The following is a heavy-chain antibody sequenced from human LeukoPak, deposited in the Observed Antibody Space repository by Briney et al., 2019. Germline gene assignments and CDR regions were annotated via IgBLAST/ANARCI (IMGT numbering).Heavy chain of an antibody. CDR2: ISYSGSN. V-gene: IGHV4-59*01. D-gene: IGHD3-10*01. CDR1: GGSISSYY. CDR3: ERGGARGISAFDV. J-gene: IGHJ3*01. Sequence: TSETLSLTCTVSGGSISSYYWSWIRPPPGKGLGWIGYISYSGSNNYNPSLKSRVTISVAASKNQFSLRLSSVAAADRAVYYCERGGARGISAFDVWDKETRVIVSA.